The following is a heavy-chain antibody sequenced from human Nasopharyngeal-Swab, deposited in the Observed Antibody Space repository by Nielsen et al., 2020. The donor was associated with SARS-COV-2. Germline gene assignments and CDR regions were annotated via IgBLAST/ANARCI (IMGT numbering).Heavy chain of an antibody. CDR1: GFTFSSYA. Sequence: GESLKISCAASGFTFSSYAMHWVRQAPGKGLEWVAVISYAGRNKASADSVKGRFTISRDKSKNTLYLQMNSLRAEDTAVYYCARARCGVYYDSSGSRDAFDIWGQGTMVTVSS. J-gene: IGHJ3*02. D-gene: IGHD3-22*01. V-gene: IGHV3-30*04. CDR2: ISYAGRNK. CDR3: ARARCGVYYDSSGSRDAFDI.